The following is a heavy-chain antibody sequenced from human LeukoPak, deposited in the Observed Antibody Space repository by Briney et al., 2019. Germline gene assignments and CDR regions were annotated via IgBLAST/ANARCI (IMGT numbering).Heavy chain of an antibody. CDR1: GFTFSSYA. D-gene: IGHD2-8*01. CDR2: INQDGSEK. CDR3: ARDRVWTVLY. V-gene: IGHV3-7*01. J-gene: IGHJ4*02. Sequence: PGGSLRLSCAASGFTFSSYAMSWVRQAPGKGLEWVANINQDGSEKYYVDSVKGRFTISRDNAKNSLYLHMNSLRAEDTATYYCARDRVWTVLYWGQGILVTVSS.